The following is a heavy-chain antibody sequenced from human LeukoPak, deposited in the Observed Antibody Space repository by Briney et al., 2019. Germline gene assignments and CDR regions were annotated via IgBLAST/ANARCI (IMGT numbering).Heavy chain of an antibody. CDR3: ARVRDKYPVYDFWNGYGQEGFDY. CDR2: INHSGST. J-gene: IGHJ4*02. D-gene: IGHD3-3*01. CDR1: GGSFSGYY. Sequence: SETLSLTCAVYGGSFSGYYWSWIRQPPGKGLEWIGEINHSGSTNYNPSLKSRVTISVDTSKNQFSLKLSSVTAADTAVYYCARVRDKYPVYDFWNGYGQEGFDYWGQGTLVTVSS. V-gene: IGHV4-34*01.